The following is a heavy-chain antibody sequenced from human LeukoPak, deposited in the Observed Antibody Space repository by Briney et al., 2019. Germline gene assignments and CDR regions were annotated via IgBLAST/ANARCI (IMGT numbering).Heavy chain of an antibody. CDR3: ARATGGYSYGYDY. CDR1: GFTFSSYA. CDR2: ISYDGSNK. V-gene: IGHV3-30-3*01. Sequence: TGGSLRLSCAASGFTFSSYAMHWVRQAPGKGLEWVAVISYDGSNKYYADSVKGRFTISRDNSKNTLYLQMNSLRAEDTAVYYCARATGGYSYGYDYWGQGTLVTVSS. J-gene: IGHJ4*02. D-gene: IGHD5-18*01.